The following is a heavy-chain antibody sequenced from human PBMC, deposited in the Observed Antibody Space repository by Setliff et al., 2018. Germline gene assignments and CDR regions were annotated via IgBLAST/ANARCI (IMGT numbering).Heavy chain of an antibody. CDR2: ISWNSGSI. Sequence: GGSLRLSCAASGFTFDDYAMHWVRQAPGKGLEWVSGISWNSGSIGYADSVKGRFTISRDNAKNSLYLQMNSLRGEDTAVYYCARGNGMDVWGQGTTVTVSS. V-gene: IGHV3-9*01. J-gene: IGHJ6*02. CDR3: ARGNGMDV. CDR1: GFTFDDYA.